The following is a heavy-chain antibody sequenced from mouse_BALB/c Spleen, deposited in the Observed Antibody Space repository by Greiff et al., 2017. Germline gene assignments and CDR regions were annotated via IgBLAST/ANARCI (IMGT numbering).Heavy chain of an antibody. CDR3: ARTGYYGSSGGFAY. Sequence: EVHLVESGGGLVQPGGSRKLSCAASGFTFSSFGMHWVRQAPEKGLEWVAYISSGSSTIYYADTVKGRFTISRDNPKNTLFLQMTSLRSEDTAMYYCARTGYYGSSGGFAYWGQGTLVTVSA. CDR2: ISSGSSTI. D-gene: IGHD1-1*01. J-gene: IGHJ3*01. V-gene: IGHV5-17*02. CDR1: GFTFSSFG.